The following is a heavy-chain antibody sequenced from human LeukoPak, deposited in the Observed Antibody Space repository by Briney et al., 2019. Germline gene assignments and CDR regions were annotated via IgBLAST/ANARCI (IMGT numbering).Heavy chain of an antibody. CDR1: GGSISSYY. D-gene: IGHD3-22*01. Sequence: SETLSLTCTVSGGSISSYYWSWIRQPPGKGLEWIGEIYHSGSTNYNPSLKSRVTISVDKSKNQFSLKLSSVTAADTAVYYCASEYYYDSSGYSDAFDIWGQGTMVTVSS. J-gene: IGHJ3*02. V-gene: IGHV4-59*12. CDR2: IYHSGST. CDR3: ASEYYYDSSGYSDAFDI.